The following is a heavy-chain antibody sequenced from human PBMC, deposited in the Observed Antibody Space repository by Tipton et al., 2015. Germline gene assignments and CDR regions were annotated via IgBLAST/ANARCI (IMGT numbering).Heavy chain of an antibody. Sequence: TLSLTCTVSGGSISTSHWSWIRQPPGKGLEWIGYIYYSGSTNYNPSLESRVTISLDTSKNQFSLKLSSVTAADTAVYYCARDRLGPGGFDYWGQGTLVTVSS. CDR3: ARDRLGPGGFDY. CDR2: IYYSGST. V-gene: IGHV4-59*13. D-gene: IGHD3-16*01. CDR1: GGSISTSH. J-gene: IGHJ4*02.